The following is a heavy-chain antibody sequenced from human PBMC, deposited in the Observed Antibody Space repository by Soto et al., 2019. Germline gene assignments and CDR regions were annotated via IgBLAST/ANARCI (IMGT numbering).Heavy chain of an antibody. J-gene: IGHJ6*02. CDR1: GFTFSSYA. V-gene: IGHV3-30-3*01. Sequence: QVQLVESGGGVVQPGRSLRLSCAASGFTFSSYAMHWVRQAPGKGLEWVAVISYDGSNKYYADSVKGRFTISRDNSKNTLYLRMNSLRAEDTAVYYCARGGLDEDYSTGFAVYYYGMDVWGQGTTVTVSS. CDR2: ISYDGSNK. CDR3: ARGGLDEDYSTGFAVYYYGMDV. D-gene: IGHD6-13*01.